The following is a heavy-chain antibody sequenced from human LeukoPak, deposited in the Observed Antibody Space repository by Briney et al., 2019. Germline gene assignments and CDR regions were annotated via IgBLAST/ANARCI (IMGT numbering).Heavy chain of an antibody. J-gene: IGHJ4*02. V-gene: IGHV4-59*11. Sequence: SGTLSLTCTVSGGSISSHYWSWIRQPPGEGLEWIGSIYSSGSTNYNHSLKSRVTISVDTSKNQFSLKLSSVTAADTAVYYSARGRIAAAGLVRLPYFDYWGQGTLVTVYS. CDR2: IYSSGST. D-gene: IGHD6-13*01. CDR3: ARGRIAAAGLVRLPYFDY. CDR1: GGSISSHY.